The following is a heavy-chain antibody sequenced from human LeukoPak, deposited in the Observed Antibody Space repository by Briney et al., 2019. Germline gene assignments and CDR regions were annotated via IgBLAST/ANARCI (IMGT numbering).Heavy chain of an antibody. D-gene: IGHD6-19*01. CDR1: GYTFTSYG. CDR3: ARSYSIAVAGTKDY. J-gene: IGHJ4*02. V-gene: IGHV1-18*01. Sequence: ASVKVSCTASGYTFTSYGISWVRQPPGQGLEWMGWISNYKGNTNYAQKLQGRVTITTDTSTSTAYMELRSLRSDDTAVYYCARSYSIAVAGTKDYWGQGTLVTVSA. CDR2: ISNYKGNT.